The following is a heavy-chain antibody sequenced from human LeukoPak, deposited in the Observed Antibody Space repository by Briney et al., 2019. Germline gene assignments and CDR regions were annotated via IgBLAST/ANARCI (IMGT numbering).Heavy chain of an antibody. CDR3: ARGQYYYGSGSGDYFDY. Sequence: AASVKVSCKASGYTFTSYDINWVRQATGQGLEWMGWMNPNSGNTGYAQKFQGRVTITGNTSISTAYMELSSLRSEDTAVYYCARGQYYYGSGSGDYFDYWGQGTLVTVSS. V-gene: IGHV1-8*03. J-gene: IGHJ4*02. D-gene: IGHD3-10*01. CDR2: MNPNSGNT. CDR1: GYTFTSYD.